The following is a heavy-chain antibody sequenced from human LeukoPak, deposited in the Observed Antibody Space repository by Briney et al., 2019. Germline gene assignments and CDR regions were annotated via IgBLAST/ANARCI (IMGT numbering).Heavy chain of an antibody. CDR3: ARGGEVTAILCY. Sequence: GGSLRLSCAASGFTFSSYSMNWVRQAPGKGLEWVSSISSSGSYIYYADSVKGRFTISRDNAKNSLYLQMNSLRAEDTAVYYCARGGEVTAILCYWGQGTLVTVSS. V-gene: IGHV3-21*01. CDR1: GFTFSSYS. CDR2: ISSSGSYI. J-gene: IGHJ4*02. D-gene: IGHD2-21*02.